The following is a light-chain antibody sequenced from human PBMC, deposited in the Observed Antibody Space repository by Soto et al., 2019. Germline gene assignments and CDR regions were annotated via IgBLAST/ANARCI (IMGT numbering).Light chain of an antibody. V-gene: IGKV3-20*01. CDR3: QQYGSSPRT. J-gene: IGKJ1*01. CDR2: GAF. Sequence: EIVLTQSPATLSLSPGERATLSCRASQSVSSYLAWYQQKPGQAPRLLIYGAFKRATGIPDRFSGSGSGTDFTLTISRMEPEDFAVYCCQQYGSSPRTFGQGTKV. CDR1: QSVSSY.